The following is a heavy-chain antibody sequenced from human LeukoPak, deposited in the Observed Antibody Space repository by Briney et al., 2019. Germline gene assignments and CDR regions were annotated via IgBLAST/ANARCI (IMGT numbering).Heavy chain of an antibody. J-gene: IGHJ6*03. CDR1: GFTFSSYA. CDR3: AKGSGWLQKYHYYMDV. CDR2: ISGSGGVT. Sequence: PGGSLRLSCAASGFTFSSYATSWVRRAPHKGLEWVSGISGSGGVTYYADSVKGRFTISRDNSKNKLYLEMNSLRAEDTAIYYCAKGSGWLQKYHYYMDVWGKGTTVTGSS. D-gene: IGHD6-19*01. V-gene: IGHV3-23*01.